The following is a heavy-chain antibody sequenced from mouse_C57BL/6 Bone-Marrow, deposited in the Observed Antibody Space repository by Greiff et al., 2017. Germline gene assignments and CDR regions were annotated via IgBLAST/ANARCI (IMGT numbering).Heavy chain of an antibody. Sequence: QVQLQQPGAELVKPGASVKLSCKASGYTFTSYWMHWVKQRPGQGLEWIGMIHPNSGSTNYNEKFKSKATLTVDKSSSTAYMQLSSLTSEDSAVYYCARPYYYGSSRYYFDYWGQGTTLTVSS. CDR3: ARPYYYGSSRYYFDY. CDR1: GYTFTSYW. D-gene: IGHD1-1*01. J-gene: IGHJ2*01. CDR2: IHPNSGST. V-gene: IGHV1-64*01.